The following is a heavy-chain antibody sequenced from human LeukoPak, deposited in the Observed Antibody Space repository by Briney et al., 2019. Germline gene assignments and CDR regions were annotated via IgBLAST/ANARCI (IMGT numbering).Heavy chain of an antibody. Sequence: GGSLRLSCAASGFTVSSNYMSWVRQAPGKGLEWVSAISGSGGSTYYADSVKGRFTISRDNSKNTLYLQMNSLRAEDTAVYYCAKDQIYSYGPYYFDYWGQGTLVTVSS. J-gene: IGHJ4*02. CDR2: ISGSGGST. CDR3: AKDQIYSYGPYYFDY. V-gene: IGHV3-23*01. D-gene: IGHD5-18*01. CDR1: GFTVSSNY.